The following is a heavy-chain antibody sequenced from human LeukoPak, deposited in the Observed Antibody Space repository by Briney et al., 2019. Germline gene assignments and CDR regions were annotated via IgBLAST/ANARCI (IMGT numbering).Heavy chain of an antibody. J-gene: IGHJ4*02. CDR3: AKKMERDIVVVPAGYFHC. CDR1: GFTFSSSA. V-gene: IGHV3-30*04. D-gene: IGHD2-2*01. CDR2: ISYDGSNK. Sequence: PGRSLRLSCAASGFTFSSSAMHWVRQAPGKGLEWVAVISYDGSNKYYADSVKGRFSVSRDNSKNTLYLQMNSLRAEDTAVYYCAKKMERDIVVVPAGYFHCWGQGTLVTVSS.